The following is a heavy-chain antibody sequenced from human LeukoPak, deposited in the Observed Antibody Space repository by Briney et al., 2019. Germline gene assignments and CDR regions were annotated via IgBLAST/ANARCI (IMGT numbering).Heavy chain of an antibody. CDR1: GFIVRSNY. V-gene: IGHV3-53*01. CDR3: ARHHPDVLRILEWLLVFDY. D-gene: IGHD3-3*01. J-gene: IGHJ4*02. CDR2: IYSGGST. Sequence: PGGSLRLSCAASGFIVRSNYMSWVRQAPGKGLEWVSVIYSGGSTYYADSVKGRFTISRDNSQNTLYPQMNSLRAEDTAVYYCARHHPDVLRILEWLLVFDYWGQGTLVTVSS.